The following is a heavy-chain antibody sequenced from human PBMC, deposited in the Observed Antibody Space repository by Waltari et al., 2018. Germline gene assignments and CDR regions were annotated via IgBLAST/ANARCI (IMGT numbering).Heavy chain of an antibody. D-gene: IGHD5-18*01. CDR3: AREMVTSSSVPFDF. CDR2: IYSNGGT. V-gene: IGHV4-4*07. CDR1: GGSIHNFY. J-gene: IGHJ4*02. Sequence: QVQLQESGPGLVKPSETLSLTCTVSGGSIHNFYWIWIRQPAGKGLEWIGRIYSNGGTNYNPSLKSRVTMSVDTSKSRFSLDLSSVSAADTAVYYCAREMVTSSSVPFDFWGQGTLVTVSS.